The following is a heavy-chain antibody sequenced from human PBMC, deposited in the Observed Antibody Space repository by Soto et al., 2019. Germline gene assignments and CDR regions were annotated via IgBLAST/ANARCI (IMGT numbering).Heavy chain of an antibody. J-gene: IGHJ4*02. Sequence: QVQLQQWGAGLLKPSETLSLTCAVYGGSFSGYYWSWIRQPPGKGLEWIGEINHSGSTNYNPSLKSRVTISVDTSKNQFSLKLSSVTAADTAVYYCARGRAATSLDSSGPDGYWGQGTLVAVSS. CDR3: ARGRAATSLDSSGPDGY. D-gene: IGHD3-22*01. CDR2: INHSGST. CDR1: GGSFSGYY. V-gene: IGHV4-34*01.